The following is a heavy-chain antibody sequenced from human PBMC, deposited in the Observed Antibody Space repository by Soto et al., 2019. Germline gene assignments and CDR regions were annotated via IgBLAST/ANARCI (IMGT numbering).Heavy chain of an antibody. D-gene: IGHD3-3*02. V-gene: IGHV3-48*01. CDR2: IGGSTGKI. Sequence: EVHLVESGGGLVQPGGSLRLSCEGSGFIFSTFAINWVRQAPGKGPEWISYIGGSTGKISYAGSGKGRFTISRDNAKNLLYLQMNNLRVDDTAIYYCARDRAVSTNWYFDLWGRGTLVTVST. CDR1: GFIFSTFA. CDR3: ARDRAVSTNWYFDL. J-gene: IGHJ2*01.